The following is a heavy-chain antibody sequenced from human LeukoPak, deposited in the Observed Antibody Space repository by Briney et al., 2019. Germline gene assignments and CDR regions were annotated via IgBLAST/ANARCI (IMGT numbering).Heavy chain of an antibody. CDR1: GFTFSSYG. Sequence: GGSLRLSCAASGFTFSSYGMHWVRQASGKGLEWVSTISWNSASIGYVDSVKGRFTISRDNAKKTLYLQMNSLRPEDTALYYCAKDYGYSSSWYDYWGQGTLVTVSS. CDR2: ISWNSASI. V-gene: IGHV3-9*01. D-gene: IGHD6-13*01. CDR3: AKDYGYSSSWYDY. J-gene: IGHJ4*02.